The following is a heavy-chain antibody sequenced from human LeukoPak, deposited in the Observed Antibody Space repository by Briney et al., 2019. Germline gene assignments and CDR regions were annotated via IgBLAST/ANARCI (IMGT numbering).Heavy chain of an antibody. CDR2: INHSGST. CDR3: ARGAPGGSSGYYYASPPPTLNY. D-gene: IGHD3-22*01. J-gene: IGHJ4*02. V-gene: IGHV4-34*01. Sequence: SETLSLTCAVYGGSFSGYYWSWIRQPPGKGLEWIGEINHSGSTNYNPSLKSRVTISVDTSKNRFSLKLSSVTAADTAVYYCARGAPGGSSGYYYASPPPTLNYWGQGTLVTVSS. CDR1: GGSFSGYY.